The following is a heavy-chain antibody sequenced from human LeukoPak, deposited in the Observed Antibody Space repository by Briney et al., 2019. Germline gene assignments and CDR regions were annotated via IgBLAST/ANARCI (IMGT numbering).Heavy chain of an antibody. CDR1: GGSISSSSYY. D-gene: IGHD3-10*01. Sequence: SETLSLTCTVSGGSISSSSYYWGWIRQPPGKGLEWIGSIYYSGSTYYNPSLKSRVTISVDTSKNQFSLKLSSVTAADTAVYYCAKVSTKVTMIRGASPLYFDYWGQGTLVTVSS. V-gene: IGHV4-39*01. CDR2: IYYSGST. J-gene: IGHJ4*02. CDR3: AKVSTKVTMIRGASPLYFDY.